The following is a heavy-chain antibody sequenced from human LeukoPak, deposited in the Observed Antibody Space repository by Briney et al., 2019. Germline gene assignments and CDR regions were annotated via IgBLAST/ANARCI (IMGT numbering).Heavy chain of an antibody. CDR3: AKDGPAGSGVDY. CDR2: ISYDGSNK. CDR1: GFTFNSYG. V-gene: IGHV3-30*18. J-gene: IGHJ4*02. Sequence: GGSLRLSCAASGFTFNSYGMHWVRQAPDKGLEWVALISYDGSNKYYADSVKGRFTISRDNSKNTLYLQMNSLRAEDTAVYYCAKDGPAGSGVDYWGQGTLVTVSS. D-gene: IGHD1-26*01.